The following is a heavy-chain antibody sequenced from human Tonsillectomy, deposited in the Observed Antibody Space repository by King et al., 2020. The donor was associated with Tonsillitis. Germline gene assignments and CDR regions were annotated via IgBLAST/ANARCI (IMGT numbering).Heavy chain of an antibody. CDR3: AREIDYGDVSFYV. CDR1: GFTFSSYS. CDR2: ISGSSTYI. Sequence: VQLVESGGGLVKPGGSLRLSCAASGFTFSSYSMNWVRQAPGKGLEWVSSISGSSTYIYYADSVKGRFTISRDNAKKSLYLQMNSLRAADTAVFYCAREIDYGDVSFYVWGQGTMVTVSS. J-gene: IGHJ3*01. V-gene: IGHV3-21*01. D-gene: IGHD4-17*01.